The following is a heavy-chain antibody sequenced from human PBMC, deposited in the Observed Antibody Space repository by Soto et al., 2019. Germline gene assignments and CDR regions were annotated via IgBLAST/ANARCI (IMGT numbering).Heavy chain of an antibody. CDR3: ARDSASYSSSSGSYWYFDL. J-gene: IGHJ2*01. Sequence: EVQLVESGGGLVQPGGSLRLSCAASGFTFSSYSMNWVRQAPGKGLEWLSYTSSGSATIYYADSVKGRFPISRDNAKNSLYLQMNSLRDEDTAVYYCARDSASYSSSSGSYWYFDLWGRGTLVTVSS. D-gene: IGHD6-6*01. V-gene: IGHV3-48*02. CDR2: TSSGSATI. CDR1: GFTFSSYS.